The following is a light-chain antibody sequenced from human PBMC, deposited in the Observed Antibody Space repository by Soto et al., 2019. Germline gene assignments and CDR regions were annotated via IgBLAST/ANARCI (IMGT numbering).Light chain of an antibody. Sequence: EIVLTQSPDTLSLSPGGRATLSCRASQSVGSSLAWYQQKPGQAPRLLIYDASNRPTGIPARFSGSGSGTDFTHTIRSFGREDFQFHSCRQRSRSLTFGGGTRVEIK. J-gene: IGKJ4*01. CDR1: QSVGSS. CDR3: RQRSRSLT. CDR2: DAS. V-gene: IGKV3-11*01.